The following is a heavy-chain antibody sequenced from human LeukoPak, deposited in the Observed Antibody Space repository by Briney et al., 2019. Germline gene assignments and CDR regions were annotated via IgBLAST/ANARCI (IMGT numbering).Heavy chain of an antibody. CDR1: GFTFSNAW. D-gene: IGHD6-13*01. Sequence: GGSLRLSCAASGFTFSNAWMSWVRQAPGKGLEWVGRIKSKTDGGTTDYAAPVKGRFTISRDDSKNTLYLQKNSLKTEDTAVYYCTTPGTDSSSWHFDYWGQGTLVTVSS. CDR3: TTPGTDSSSWHFDY. V-gene: IGHV3-15*01. CDR2: IKSKTDGGTT. J-gene: IGHJ4*02.